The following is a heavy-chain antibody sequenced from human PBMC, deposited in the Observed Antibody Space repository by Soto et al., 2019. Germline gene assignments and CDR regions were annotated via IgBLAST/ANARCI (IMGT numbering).Heavy chain of an antibody. V-gene: IGHV3-48*01. D-gene: IGHD3-10*01. CDR1: GFTFSSYS. Sequence: EVQLVESGGGLVQPGGSLRLSCEASGFTFSSYSMNWVRQAPGKAPEWLSSISTSSRTIYYADSVKGRFTISRDNAENSVYLQINSLRAEDTAVYYWARDRSTVVRGVFDYWGQGALVTVSS. J-gene: IGHJ4*02. CDR3: ARDRSTVVRGVFDY. CDR2: ISTSSRTI.